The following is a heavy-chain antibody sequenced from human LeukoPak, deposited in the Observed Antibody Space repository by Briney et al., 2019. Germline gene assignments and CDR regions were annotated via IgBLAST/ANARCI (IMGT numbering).Heavy chain of an antibody. V-gene: IGHV4-39*07. CDR2: IYYSGST. CDR3: ARFSRILDAFDI. D-gene: IGHD2-15*01. Sequence: SETLSLTCTVSGGSISSSSYYWGWIRQPPGKGLEWIGNIYYSGSTYYNPSLKSRVTISVDRSKNQFSLKLSSVTAADTAVYYCARFSRILDAFDIWGQGTMVTVSS. CDR1: GGSISSSSYY. J-gene: IGHJ3*02.